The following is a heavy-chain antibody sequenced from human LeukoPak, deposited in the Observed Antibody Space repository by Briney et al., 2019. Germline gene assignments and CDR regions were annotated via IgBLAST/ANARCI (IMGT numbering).Heavy chain of an antibody. J-gene: IGHJ3*02. CDR1: GGSISGYY. Sequence: SETLSLTCTVSGGSISGYYWSWIRQPPGKGLEWIGYIYYSGSTNYNPFLKSRVTISLDTSKNQFSLKLSSVTAADTAVYYCARDSPAFDIWGQGTMVTVSS. CDR2: IYYSGST. CDR3: ARDSPAFDI. V-gene: IGHV4-59*01.